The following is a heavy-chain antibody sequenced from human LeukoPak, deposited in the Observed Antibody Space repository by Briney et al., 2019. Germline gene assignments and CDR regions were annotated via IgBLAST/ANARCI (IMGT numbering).Heavy chain of an antibody. CDR1: RFTFNSYA. Sequence: PGGSLRLSCAASRFTFNSYAMSWVRQAPGKGLEWVSVIGGSNGITFYVGSVKGRFTISRDNSKDTLYLQMNSLRAEDTAVYYCASGDGYNYGSIDYWGQGTLVTVSS. CDR3: ASGDGYNYGSIDY. D-gene: IGHD5-24*01. CDR2: IGGSNGIT. J-gene: IGHJ4*02. V-gene: IGHV3-23*01.